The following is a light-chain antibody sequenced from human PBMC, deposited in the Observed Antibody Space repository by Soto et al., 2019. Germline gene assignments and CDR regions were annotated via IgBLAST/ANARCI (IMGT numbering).Light chain of an antibody. Sequence: SNIGSNSVYWYQHLPKTAPKLLIYYNNQRPSGVPDRFSGSRSGTSASLAISGIRSEDEADYYCAAWDDSLRACVFGTGTKVTVL. CDR2: YNN. J-gene: IGLJ1*01. CDR1: SNIGSNS. V-gene: IGLV1-47*02. CDR3: AAWDDSLRACV.